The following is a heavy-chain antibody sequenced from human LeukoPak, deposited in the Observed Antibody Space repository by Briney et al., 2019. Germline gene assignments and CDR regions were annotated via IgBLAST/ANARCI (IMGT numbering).Heavy chain of an antibody. J-gene: IGHJ6*03. D-gene: IGHD5-18*01. Sequence: ASVKVSCKASGYTFTSYGISWVRQAPGQGLEWMGWISAYNGNTNYAQKLQGRVTMTTDTSTSTAYMELRSLRSDDTAVYYCARSIQLWSYYYYYMDVWGKGTTVTVSS. CDR1: GYTFTSYG. CDR2: ISAYNGNT. CDR3: ARSIQLWSYYYYYMDV. V-gene: IGHV1-18*01.